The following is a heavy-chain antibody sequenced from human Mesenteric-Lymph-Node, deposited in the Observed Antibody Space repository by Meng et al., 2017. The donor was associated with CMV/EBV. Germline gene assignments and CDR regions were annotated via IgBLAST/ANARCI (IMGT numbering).Heavy chain of an antibody. D-gene: IGHD2-15*01. CDR2: ISSSSSYI. Sequence: SCAASGFTFSSYSMNWVRQAPGKGPEWVSSISSSSSYIYYADSVKGRFTISRDNAKNSLYLQMNSLRAEDTAVYYCARDRWLLLFDYWGQGTLVTVSS. J-gene: IGHJ4*02. CDR1: GFTFSSYS. V-gene: IGHV3-21*01. CDR3: ARDRWLLLFDY.